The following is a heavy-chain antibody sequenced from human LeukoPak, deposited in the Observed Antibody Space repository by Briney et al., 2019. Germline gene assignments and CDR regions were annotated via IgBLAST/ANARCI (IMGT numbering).Heavy chain of an antibody. J-gene: IGHJ3*02. D-gene: IGHD3-22*01. Sequence: PGRSLRLSCAASGFTFSSYGMHGVRQAPGKGLEGVAVIWYDGSNKYYADSVKGRFTISRDNSKNTLYLQMNSLRAEDTAVYYCARAYHYDSSGYYSAFDIWGQGTMVTVSS. CDR2: IWYDGSNK. V-gene: IGHV3-33*01. CDR1: GFTFSSYG. CDR3: ARAYHYDSSGYYSAFDI.